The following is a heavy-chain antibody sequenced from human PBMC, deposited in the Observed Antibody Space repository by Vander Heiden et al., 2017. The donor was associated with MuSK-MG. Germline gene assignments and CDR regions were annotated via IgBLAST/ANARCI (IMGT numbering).Heavy chain of an antibody. CDR2: IYYSGST. CDR1: GGSNSSCGYD. J-gene: IGHJ6*02. V-gene: IGHV4-31*03. D-gene: IGHD3-10*01. Sequence: QVQLQESGPGLVKPSHPLSRTCTVSGGSNSSCGYDWDWNRPPPGRGLEWIGYIYYSGSTYYNPSLKSRVTISVDTSKNQFSLKLSSVAAADTAVYYWARDRWFGDLRTYGMDVWGQGTTVTVSS. CDR3: ARDRWFGDLRTYGMDV.